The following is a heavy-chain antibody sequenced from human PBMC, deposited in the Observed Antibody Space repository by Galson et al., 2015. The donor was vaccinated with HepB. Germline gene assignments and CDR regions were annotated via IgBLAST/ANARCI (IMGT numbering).Heavy chain of an antibody. CDR2: IIPIFGTA. CDR1: GGTFSSYA. CDR3: ARDKRRGSEVYVWDY. Sequence: SVKVSCKASGGTFSSYAISWVRQAPGQGLEWMGGIIPIFGTANYAQKFQGRVTITADESTSTAYMELSSLRSEDTAVYYCARDKRRGSEVYVWDYWGQGTLVTVSS. V-gene: IGHV1-69*13. J-gene: IGHJ4*02. D-gene: IGHD3-16*01.